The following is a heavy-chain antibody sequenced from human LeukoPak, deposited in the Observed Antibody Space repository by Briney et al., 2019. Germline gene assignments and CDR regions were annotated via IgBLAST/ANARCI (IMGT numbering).Heavy chain of an antibody. CDR3: ARGARYSYGHNWFDP. V-gene: IGHV4-59*12. D-gene: IGHD5-18*01. J-gene: IGHJ5*02. Sequence: SETLSLTCTVSGGSISSYYWSWIRQPPGKGLEWIGYIYYSGSTNYNPSLKSRVTISVDTSKNQFSLKLRSVTAADTAVYYCARGARYSYGHNWFDPWGQGTLVTVSS. CDR2: IYYSGST. CDR1: GGSISSYY.